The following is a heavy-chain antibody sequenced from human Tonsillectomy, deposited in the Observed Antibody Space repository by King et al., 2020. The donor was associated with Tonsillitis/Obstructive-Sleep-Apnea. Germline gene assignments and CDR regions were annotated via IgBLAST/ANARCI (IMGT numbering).Heavy chain of an antibody. CDR1: GGSISSYQ. Sequence: VQLQESGPGLVKPSETLALTCTVSGGSISSYQWNWIRHPPGEGLEWIGYIFHNGRSNYNPPLKSRITILVDTSTNQFSLRLSSVTAADTALYYCAGGSSFDQWGQGTLVTVSS. J-gene: IGHJ4*02. CDR2: IFHNGRS. CDR3: AGGSSFDQ. V-gene: IGHV4-59*03. D-gene: IGHD3-16*01.